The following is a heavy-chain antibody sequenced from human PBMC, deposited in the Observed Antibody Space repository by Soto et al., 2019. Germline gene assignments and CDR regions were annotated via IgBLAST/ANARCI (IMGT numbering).Heavy chain of an antibody. Sequence: SETLSLTCTVSDGSIRSYYWSWIRQPPGKGLEWIGYIYHSGTTSYNPSLKSRVTISINTSKNQFSLKLNSVTAADTAVYYCAREDSRWCDRWGQGNLVNVSA. CDR2: IYHSGTT. CDR3: AREDSRWCDR. J-gene: IGHJ5*02. V-gene: IGHV4-59*01. CDR1: DGSIRSYY.